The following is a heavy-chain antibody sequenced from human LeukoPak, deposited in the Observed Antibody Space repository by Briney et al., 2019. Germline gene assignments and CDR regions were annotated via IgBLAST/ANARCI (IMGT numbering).Heavy chain of an antibody. Sequence: ASVKVSCKTSGYIFTDYYMHWVRQAPGQGLEWMGWINSNTGGPKYAQRFQGRVTMTRDTFISTAYMELSRLRSDDTAVYYCARDAGDILTGYYRTYLFDYWGQGTLVTVSS. CDR1: GYIFTDYY. J-gene: IGHJ4*02. V-gene: IGHV1-2*02. CDR2: INSNTGGP. D-gene: IGHD3-9*01. CDR3: ARDAGDILTGYYRTYLFDY.